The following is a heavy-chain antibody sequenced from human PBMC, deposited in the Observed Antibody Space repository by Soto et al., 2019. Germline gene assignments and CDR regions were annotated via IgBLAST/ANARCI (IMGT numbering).Heavy chain of an antibody. V-gene: IGHV3-33*01. CDR2: IWYDGSNK. D-gene: IGHD3-10*01. CDR1: GFTFSSYG. J-gene: IGHJ6*02. CDR3: ARDFSSNSIRLIWFGEYYGMDV. Sequence: GGSLRLSCAASGFTFSSYGMHWVRQAPGKGLEWVAVIWYDGSNKYYADSVKGRFTISRDNSKNTLYLQMNSLRAEDTAVYYCARDFSSNSIRLIWFGEYYGMDVWGQGTTVTVS.